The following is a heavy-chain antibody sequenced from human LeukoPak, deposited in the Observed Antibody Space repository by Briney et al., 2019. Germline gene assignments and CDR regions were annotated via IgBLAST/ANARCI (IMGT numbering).Heavy chain of an antibody. Sequence: PSETLSLTCAVYGGSFSDYYWTWIRQPPGKGLEWIGEIYHSGSTNYNPSLKSRVTISVDKSKNQFSLKLSSVTAADTAVYYCARGTPDHSAGARYYYYYYMDVWGKGTTVTVSS. V-gene: IGHV4-34*01. J-gene: IGHJ6*03. D-gene: IGHD1-14*01. CDR2: IYHSGST. CDR1: GGSFSDYY. CDR3: ARGTPDHSAGARYYYYYYMDV.